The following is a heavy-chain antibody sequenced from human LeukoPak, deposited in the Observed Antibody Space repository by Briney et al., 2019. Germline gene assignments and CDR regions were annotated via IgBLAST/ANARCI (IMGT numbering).Heavy chain of an antibody. Sequence: ASVKVSCKASGYTFTGYYMHWVRQAPGQGLEWMGWINPNSGGTNYAQKFQGRVTMTRDTSISTAYMELSRLRSDDTAVYYCARARSGSSYFSNYYYMDVWGKGTTVTVSS. CDR2: INPNSGGT. CDR1: GYTFTGYY. J-gene: IGHJ6*03. CDR3: ARARSGSSYFSNYYYMDV. V-gene: IGHV1-2*02. D-gene: IGHD1-26*01.